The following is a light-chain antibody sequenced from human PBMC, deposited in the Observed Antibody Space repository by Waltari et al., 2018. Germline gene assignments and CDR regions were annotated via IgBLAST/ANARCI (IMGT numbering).Light chain of an antibody. J-gene: IGLJ1*01. CDR3: CSYASTDSYV. CDR2: EFT. V-gene: IGLV2-23*02. CDR1: SSDVGSYNA. Sequence: QSALTQPASVSGSPGQSITISCTGTSSDVGSYNAVSWYQNHPGKAPKLMIYEFTNGPAVISYRFPGSKSGNTASLTISGLQAEDEADYYCCSYASTDSYVFGTGTKVTVL.